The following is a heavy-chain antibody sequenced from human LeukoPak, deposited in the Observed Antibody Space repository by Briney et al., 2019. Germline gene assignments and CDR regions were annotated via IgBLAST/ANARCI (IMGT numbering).Heavy chain of an antibody. D-gene: IGHD6-6*01. J-gene: IGHJ4*02. Sequence: PSETLSLTCTVSGGSISSSSYYWGWIRQPPGKGLAWIESTYYSGSTYYNPPLKSRVTISVDTSKNQFSLKLSSVTAADTAVYYCARLEGPYSSLPFAPFFDYWGQGTLVTVSS. CDR3: ARLEGPYSSLPFAPFFDY. CDR2: TYYSGST. V-gene: IGHV4-39*01. CDR1: GGSISSSSYY.